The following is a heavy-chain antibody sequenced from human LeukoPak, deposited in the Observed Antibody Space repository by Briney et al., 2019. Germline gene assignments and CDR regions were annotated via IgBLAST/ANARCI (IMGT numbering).Heavy chain of an antibody. Sequence: PGGSLRLSCAASGFTFGTYSMNWVRQAPGVGLEWVSSVSSSSSYIYYADSLKGRFTISRDNAKNSLYLQMNSLRAEDTAVYYCARTQLNSYYYYMDVWGKGTTVTVSS. CDR3: ARTQLNSYYYYMDV. CDR2: VSSSSSYI. J-gene: IGHJ6*03. D-gene: IGHD2-2*01. CDR1: GFTFGTYS. V-gene: IGHV3-21*01.